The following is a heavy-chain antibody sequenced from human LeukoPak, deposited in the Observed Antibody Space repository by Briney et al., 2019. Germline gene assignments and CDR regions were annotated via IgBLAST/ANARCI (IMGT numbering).Heavy chain of an antibody. D-gene: IGHD4-17*01. V-gene: IGHV4-34*01. Sequence: SETLSLTCAVYGGSFSGYYWSWIRQPPGKGLEWIGEINHSGSTNYNPSLKSRVTISVDTSKNQFSLKLSSVTAADTAVYYCACRTTVTYYHYMDVWGKGTTVTVSS. J-gene: IGHJ6*03. CDR3: ACRTTVTYYHYMDV. CDR2: INHSGST. CDR1: GGSFSGYY.